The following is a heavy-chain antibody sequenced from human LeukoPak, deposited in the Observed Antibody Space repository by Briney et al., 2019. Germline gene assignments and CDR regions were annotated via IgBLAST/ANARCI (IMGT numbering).Heavy chain of an antibody. CDR2: ISHDGSRK. D-gene: IGHD6-6*01. J-gene: IGHJ6*02. CDR3: AREQLVPYYYYGMDV. Sequence: GGSLRLSCAASGFTFSSFGMHWVRQAPGKGLEWVAVISHDGSRKYYADSVKGRFTISRDNAKKTLYLQMNSLRAEDTAVYYCAREQLVPYYYYGMDVWGQGTTVTVSS. V-gene: IGHV3-30*03. CDR1: GFTFSSFG.